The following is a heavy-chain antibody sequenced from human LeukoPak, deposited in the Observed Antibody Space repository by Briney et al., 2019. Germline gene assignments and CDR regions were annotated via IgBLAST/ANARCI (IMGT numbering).Heavy chain of an antibody. V-gene: IGHV3-43*01. CDR3: AKDGMYSSSSSYYFDY. Sequence: GGSLRLSCAASGFTFDDYTMHWVRQAPGKGLEWVSLISWDGGSTYYADSVKGRFTISRDYSKNTLYLQMNSLRAEDTALYYCAKDGMYSSSSSYYFDYWGPGTLVTVSS. CDR1: GFTFDDYT. D-gene: IGHD6-6*01. J-gene: IGHJ4*02. CDR2: ISWDGGST.